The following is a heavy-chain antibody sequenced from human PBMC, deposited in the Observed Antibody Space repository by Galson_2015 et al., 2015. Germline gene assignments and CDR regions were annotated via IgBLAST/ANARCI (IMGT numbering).Heavy chain of an antibody. CDR1: GYTFTNYA. D-gene: IGHD6-13*01. CDR2: INPGNGNT. J-gene: IGHJ4*02. CDR3: ARDRSSSSWYGAFDY. Sequence: SVKVSCKGSGYTFTNYAIHWVRQAPGQRLVWKGWINPGNGNTQYSQKFQGRVTITRDTSASTAYMELSSLRSEDTAVYYCARDRSSSSWYGAFDYWGQGTLVTVSS. V-gene: IGHV1-3*01.